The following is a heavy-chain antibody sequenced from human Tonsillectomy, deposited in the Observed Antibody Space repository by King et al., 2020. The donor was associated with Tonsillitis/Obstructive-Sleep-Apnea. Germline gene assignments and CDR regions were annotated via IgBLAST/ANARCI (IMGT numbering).Heavy chain of an antibody. J-gene: IGHJ4*02. CDR3: VKDWIGWVGY. D-gene: IGHD3-3*01. V-gene: IGHV3-64D*06. CDR1: GFTFSSYA. CDR2: ISSNGGST. Sequence: VQLVESGGGLVQPGGSLRLSCSASGFTFSSYAMHWVRQAPGKGLEYVSAISSNGGSTYYADFVKGRFTISRDNSKNTLYLQMSSLGAEDTAVYYCVKDWIGWVGYWGQGTLVTVSS.